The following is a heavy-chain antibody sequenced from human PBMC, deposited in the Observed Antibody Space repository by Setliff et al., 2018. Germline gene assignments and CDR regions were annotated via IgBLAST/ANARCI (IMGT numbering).Heavy chain of an antibody. D-gene: IGHD2-2*01. CDR2: ISSSSSTI. CDR1: GFTFSSYA. CDR3: VKAHYCRSTSCAFDY. Sequence: GGSLRLSCAASGFTFSSYAMTWVRQAPGKGLEWVSGISSSSSTIYYADSVKGRFTISRDNAQNSLYLQMNSLRAEDTALYYCVKAHYCRSTSCAFDYWGQGALVTVSS. J-gene: IGHJ4*02. V-gene: IGHV3-48*01.